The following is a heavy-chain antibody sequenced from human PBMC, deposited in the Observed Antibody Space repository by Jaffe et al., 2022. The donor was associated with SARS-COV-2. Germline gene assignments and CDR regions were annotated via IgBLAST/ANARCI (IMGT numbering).Heavy chain of an antibody. CDR2: ISWNSGSI. V-gene: IGHV3-9*01. Sequence: EVQLVESGGGLVQPGRSLRLSCAASGFTFDDYAMHWVRQAPGKGLEWVSGISWNSGSIGYADSVKGRFTISRDNAKNSLYLQMNSLRAEDTALYYCAKDGTHSSSWYYYYYYMDVWGKGTTVTVSS. D-gene: IGHD6-13*01. CDR1: GFTFDDYA. J-gene: IGHJ6*03. CDR3: AKDGTHSSSWYYYYYYMDV.